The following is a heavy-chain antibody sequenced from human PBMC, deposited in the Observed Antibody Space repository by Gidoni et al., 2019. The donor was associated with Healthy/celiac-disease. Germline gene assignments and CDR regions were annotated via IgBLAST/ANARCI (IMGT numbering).Heavy chain of an antibody. CDR2: INPKSGGT. CDR1: GYTFTAYY. V-gene: IGHV1-2*04. Sequence: QVQLVQSGAEVKQPGASVKVSCKASGYTFTAYYLHWVRQAPGQGLEWMGWINPKSGGTNYVQKFQGWVTMTRDTSISTAYMEVTRLRSDDTAVYYCARGALADWRGAWFDYWGQGSLVTVSS. D-gene: IGHD3-9*01. J-gene: IGHJ4*02. CDR3: ARGALADWRGAWFDY.